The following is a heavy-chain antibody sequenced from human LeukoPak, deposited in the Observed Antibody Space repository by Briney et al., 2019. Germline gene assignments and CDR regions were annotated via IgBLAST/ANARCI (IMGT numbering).Heavy chain of an antibody. CDR2: ISSSGADT. Sequence: GGSLRLSCAASGFTLSTYAMTWVRQVPGKGPEWVSAISSSGADTHYADSVKGRFTISRDNSKNTLYLQMNSLRAEDTAVYYCSKRGSDSPSCFQHWGQGTLVTVSS. V-gene: IGHV3-23*01. CDR1: GFTLSTYA. CDR3: SKRGSDSPSCFQH. D-gene: IGHD2-21*02. J-gene: IGHJ1*01.